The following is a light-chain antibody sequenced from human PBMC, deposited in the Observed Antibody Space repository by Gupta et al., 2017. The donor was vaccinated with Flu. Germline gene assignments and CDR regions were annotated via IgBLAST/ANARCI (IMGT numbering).Light chain of an antibody. J-gene: IGKJ1*01. CDR2: AAS. Sequence: ATQTTQSPSSLSASVGDRVTITCRASQGIRNDLGWYQQKPGKAPKLLIYAASSLQGGVPSRVSGSGSGTDFSLTISSLQPEDFATYYCQQDYNYPWTFGQGTKVEV. CDR3: QQDYNYPWT. CDR1: QGIRND. V-gene: IGKV1-6*01.